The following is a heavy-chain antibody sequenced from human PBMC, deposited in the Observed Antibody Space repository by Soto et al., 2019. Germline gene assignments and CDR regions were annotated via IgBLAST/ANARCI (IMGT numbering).Heavy chain of an antibody. Sequence: ASVKVSCKASGYAFTSYGISWVRQAPGQGLEWMGWISAYNGNTNYAQKLQGRVTMTTDTSTSTAYMELRSLRSDDTAVYYCAGTVAGTVGSAYWGQGTLVTVSS. CDR2: ISAYNGNT. D-gene: IGHD6-19*01. CDR3: AGTVAGTVGSAY. V-gene: IGHV1-18*01. CDR1: GYAFTSYG. J-gene: IGHJ4*02.